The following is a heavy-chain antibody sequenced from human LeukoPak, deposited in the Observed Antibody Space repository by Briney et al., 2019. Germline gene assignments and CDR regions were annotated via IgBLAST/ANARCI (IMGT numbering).Heavy chain of an antibody. CDR3: AKSGSFYPYYFDY. CDR2: ITGSGGST. CDR1: GFTFSSYA. Sequence: PGGSLRLSCAASGFTFSSYAMSWVRQAPGKGLEWVSGITGSGGSTYYADSVKGRFTISRDNSKNTLYLQMNTLRAEDTAVYYCAKSGSFYPYYFDYWGQGTLVTVSS. D-gene: IGHD3-10*01. J-gene: IGHJ4*02. V-gene: IGHV3-23*01.